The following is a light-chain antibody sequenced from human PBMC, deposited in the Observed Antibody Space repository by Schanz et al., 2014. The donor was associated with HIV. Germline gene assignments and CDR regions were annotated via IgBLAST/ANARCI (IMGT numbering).Light chain of an antibody. J-gene: IGLJ3*02. V-gene: IGLV1-40*01. CDR3: ATWDDSLKVWV. Sequence: QSVLTQPPSVSGAPGQRVTISCTGSSSNIGAGYDVHWYQQLPGTAPKLLIYGDNNRPSGVPDRFSGSKSGTSASLAISGLQSEDEADYYCATWDDSLKVWVFGGGTKLTVL. CDR2: GDN. CDR1: SSNIGAGYD.